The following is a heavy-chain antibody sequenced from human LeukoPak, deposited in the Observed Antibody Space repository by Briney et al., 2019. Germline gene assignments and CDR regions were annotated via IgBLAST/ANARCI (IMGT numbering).Heavy chain of an antibody. CDR1: GFTFSSYA. CDR2: ISGSGGST. Sequence: GGSLRLSCAASGFTFSSYAMSWVRQAPGKGLEWVPAISGSGGSTYYADSVKGRFTISRDNSKNTLYLQMNSLRAEDTAVYYCAKGFHSSGYYSVPNYWGQGTLVTVSS. J-gene: IGHJ4*02. CDR3: AKGFHSSGYYSVPNY. D-gene: IGHD3-22*01. V-gene: IGHV3-23*01.